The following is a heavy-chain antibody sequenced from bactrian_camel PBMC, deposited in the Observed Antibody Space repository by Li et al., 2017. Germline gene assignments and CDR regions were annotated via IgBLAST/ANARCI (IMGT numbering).Heavy chain of an antibody. D-gene: IGHD2*01. CDR2: VDSEGNT. Sequence: VQLVESGGGLVQPGGSLRLSCAVSGLTFSSYDMSWVRQAPGKEREGVAAVDSEGNTSYVGSVKGRFTISQDNAKNTMYLQMNSLKTEDTAMYYCAQDSGGYVRGQGTQVTVS. V-gene: IGHV3S10*01. CDR1: GLTFSSYD. J-gene: IGHJ4*01.